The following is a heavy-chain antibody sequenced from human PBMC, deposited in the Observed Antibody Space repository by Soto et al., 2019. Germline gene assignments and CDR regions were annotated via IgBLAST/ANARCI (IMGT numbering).Heavy chain of an antibody. V-gene: IGHV3-11*01. D-gene: IGHD2-15*01. CDR3: ARARVVAPDKRTFDI. Sequence: QVQLVESGGGLVKPGGSLRLSCAASGFIFSDYYMIWVRQAPGKGLEWLSYITSSGSPLYYIDSVRGRFTISRDNAKNSLYLQMSSLRAEDTAVYYCARARVVAPDKRTFDIWGQGTVVTVS. J-gene: IGHJ3*02. CDR2: ITSSGSPL. CDR1: GFIFSDYY.